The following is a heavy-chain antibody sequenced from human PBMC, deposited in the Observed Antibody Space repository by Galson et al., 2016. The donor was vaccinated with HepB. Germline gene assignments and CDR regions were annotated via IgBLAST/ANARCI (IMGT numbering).Heavy chain of an antibody. CDR3: AKEPYGSGWFGQFDP. CDR2: ISGSGGHT. J-gene: IGHJ5*02. Sequence: SLRLSCAPSGFTFSSYAMSWVRQAPGKGLEWVSGISGSGGHTYYADSVKGRFTISRDNSKNTLYLQMSGLRVEDTAVFYCAKEPYGSGWFGQFDPWGQGTLVSVSS. D-gene: IGHD6-19*01. CDR1: GFTFSSYA. V-gene: IGHV3-23*01.